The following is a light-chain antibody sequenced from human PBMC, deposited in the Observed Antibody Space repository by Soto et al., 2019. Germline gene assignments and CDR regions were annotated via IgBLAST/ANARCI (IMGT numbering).Light chain of an antibody. CDR1: TGAVTSGYY. Sequence: QTVVTQEPSLTVSPGGTVTLTCASSTGAVTSGYYPAWFQQRPGQAPTSLIHSTSITHSWTPARFSGSLLGGKAALTLSAVQPEDEADYSGLLYFDGAQVFGGGTKLTVL. V-gene: IGLV7-43*01. J-gene: IGLJ3*02. CDR2: STS. CDR3: LLYFDGAQV.